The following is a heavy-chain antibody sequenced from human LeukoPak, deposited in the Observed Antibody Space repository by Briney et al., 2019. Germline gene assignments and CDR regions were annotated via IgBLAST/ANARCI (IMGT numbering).Heavy chain of an antibody. Sequence: GGSLRLSCAASGFTFNTYWMTWVRQAPGGGLEWVANVRQDGGEGHYVDSVKGRFTVSRDNAENSLYLQLNSLRVEDTAVYYCVTRLCSISACRASSYLSFDVWGKGTTVTVSS. J-gene: IGHJ6*04. CDR3: VTRLCSISACRASSYLSFDV. CDR2: VRQDGGEG. CDR1: GFTFNTYW. V-gene: IGHV3-7*01. D-gene: IGHD3-10*02.